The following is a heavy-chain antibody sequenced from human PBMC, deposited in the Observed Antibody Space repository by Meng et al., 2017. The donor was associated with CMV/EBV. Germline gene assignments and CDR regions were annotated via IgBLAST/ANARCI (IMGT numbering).Heavy chain of an antibody. CDR2: IIPILGIA. V-gene: IGHV1-69*02. D-gene: IGHD1-1*01. Sequence: SVKVSCKASGGTFSSYTISWVRQAPGQGREWMGRIIPILGIANYAQKFQGRVTITADKSTSTAYMELSSLRSDDTAVYYCARVQPGPWLIDDDYWGQGTLVTVSS. CDR3: ARVQPGPWLIDDDY. J-gene: IGHJ4*02. CDR1: GGTFSSYT.